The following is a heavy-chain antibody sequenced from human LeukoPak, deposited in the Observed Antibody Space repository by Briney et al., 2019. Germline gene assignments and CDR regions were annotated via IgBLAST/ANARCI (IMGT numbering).Heavy chain of an antibody. V-gene: IGHV3-23*01. Sequence: PGGSLRLSCAASGFSFDYYPMSWVRQAPGKGLEWVSAIGASGSDTYYADSVKGRFTISRDNSKNTVFLQMNSLRAEDTAVYYCASRPDCNVARCLYYFDCWGQGTLVTVFS. CDR2: IGASGSDT. CDR3: ASRPDCNVARCLYYFDC. D-gene: IGHD2/OR15-2a*01. CDR1: GFSFDYYP. J-gene: IGHJ4*02.